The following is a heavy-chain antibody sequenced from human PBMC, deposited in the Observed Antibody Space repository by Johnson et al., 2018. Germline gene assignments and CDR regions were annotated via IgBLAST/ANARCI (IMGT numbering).Heavy chain of an antibody. CDR3: ARAFGSGISLSEEGHRMDG. Sequence: VQLLESGGGLVKPGGSLRLSCAASGFPFSDYYMTWIRQAPGEGLEWLSYISSSGGTTYYADSVKGRFYISRDNAKNSLYLQMNSLRAEDTAMYYCARAFGSGISLSEEGHRMDGWGQGTTVTVSS. D-gene: IGHD3-10*01. CDR1: GFPFSDYY. V-gene: IGHV3-11*01. J-gene: IGHJ6*02. CDR2: ISSSGGTT.